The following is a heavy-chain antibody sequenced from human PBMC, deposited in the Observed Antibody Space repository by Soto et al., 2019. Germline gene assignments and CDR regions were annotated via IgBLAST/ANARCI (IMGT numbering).Heavy chain of an antibody. CDR2: IIDSGGST. J-gene: IGHJ6*02. CDR3: AKGRSYCCYYCVDV. Sequence: PGGSLRLSCAASGFTFSSCAMGWVRQAPGKGLEWVSDIIDSGGSTYYADSVKGRFTISRDNSKSTLYLQMNSLRAEDTALYYRAKGRSYCCYYCVDVWGQETTVTVAS. V-gene: IGHV3-23*01. CDR1: GFTFSSCA.